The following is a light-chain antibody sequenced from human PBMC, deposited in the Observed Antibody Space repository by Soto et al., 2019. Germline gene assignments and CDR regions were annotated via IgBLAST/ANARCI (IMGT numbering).Light chain of an antibody. CDR1: SSDVGGYNY. Sequence: QSALTQPASVSGSPGQSITISCTGTSSDVGGYNYVSWYQQHPGKAPKLMIYEVSNRPSGVSNRFSGSKSGNTASLTISGVQHADDDGYYYSRYTSSSTPLVFGGGTKLTVL. CDR2: EVS. V-gene: IGLV2-14*01. CDR3: SRYTSSSTPLV. J-gene: IGLJ2*01.